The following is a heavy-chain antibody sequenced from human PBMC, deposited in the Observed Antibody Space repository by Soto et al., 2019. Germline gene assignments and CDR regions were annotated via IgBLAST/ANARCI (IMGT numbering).Heavy chain of an antibody. CDR2: INPNSGGT. V-gene: IGHV1-2*04. CDR3: ASALELSPDYYYGMDV. CDR1: GYTFTGYY. J-gene: IGHJ6*02. Sequence: ASVKVSCKASGYTFTGYYMHWVRQAPGQGLEWMGWINPNSGGTNYAQKFQGWVTITTDTSTSTAYMELSRLRSEDTAVYYCASALELSPDYYYGMDVWGQGTTVTVSS. D-gene: IGHD1-7*01.